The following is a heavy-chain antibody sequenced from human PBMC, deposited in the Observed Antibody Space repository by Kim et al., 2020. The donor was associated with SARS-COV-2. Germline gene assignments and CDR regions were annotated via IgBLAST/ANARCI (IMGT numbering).Heavy chain of an antibody. CDR2: ST. J-gene: IGHJ4*02. Sequence: STSYAQKFQGRGTMTRDTSTSTVYMELSSLRSEDTAVYYCASSYDSSGDYWGQGTLVTVSS. CDR3: ASSYDSSGDY. V-gene: IGHV1-46*01. D-gene: IGHD3-22*01.